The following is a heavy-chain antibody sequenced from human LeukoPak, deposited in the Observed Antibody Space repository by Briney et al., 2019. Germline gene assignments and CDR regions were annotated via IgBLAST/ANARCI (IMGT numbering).Heavy chain of an antibody. V-gene: IGHV3-23*01. Sequence: GGSLRLSCAASGFTFSSYAMIWVRQAPGKGLEWVSAISGSDVTTYYADSVKGRFTISRENAKNSLYLQMNSLRAGDTAVYYCARDGPDSSSWYDGLLDAFDIWGQGTMVTVSS. CDR2: ISGSDVTT. J-gene: IGHJ3*02. D-gene: IGHD6-13*01. CDR1: GFTFSSYA. CDR3: ARDGPDSSSWYDGLLDAFDI.